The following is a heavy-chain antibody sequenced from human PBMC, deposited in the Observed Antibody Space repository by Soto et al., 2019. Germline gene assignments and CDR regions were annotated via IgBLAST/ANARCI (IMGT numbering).Heavy chain of an antibody. CDR1: GFTFSSYA. CDR3: AKFAAIFGVVMNYGMDV. V-gene: IGHV3-30-3*02. CDR2: ISYDGSNK. Sequence: PGGSLRLSCAASGFTFSSYAMHWVRQAPGKGLEWVAVISYDGSNKYYADSVKGRFTISRDNSKNTLYLQMNSLRAEDTAVYYCAKFAAIFGVVMNYGMDVWGQGTTVTVSS. D-gene: IGHD3-3*01. J-gene: IGHJ6*02.